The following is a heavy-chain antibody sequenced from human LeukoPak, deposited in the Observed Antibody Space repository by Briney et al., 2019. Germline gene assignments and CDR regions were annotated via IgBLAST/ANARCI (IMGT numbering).Heavy chain of an antibody. CDR2: ISGSGGST. J-gene: IGHJ4*02. V-gene: IGHV3-23*01. D-gene: IGHD6-19*01. Sequence: GGSLRLSCAASGFTFSSYAMSWVRQAPGKGLEWVSAISGSGGSTYYADSVKGRFTISRDNAKNTLLLQVDSLRAEDTAMYYCTRGSGSRATDYWGQGTLVTVSS. CDR3: TRGSGSRATDY. CDR1: GFTFSSYA.